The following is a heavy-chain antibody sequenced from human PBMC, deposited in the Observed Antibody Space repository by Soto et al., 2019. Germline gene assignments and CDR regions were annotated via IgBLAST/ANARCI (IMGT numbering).Heavy chain of an antibody. CDR1: GGSISSGGYY. CDR3: ARRIAAAGTDWYFDL. Sequence: QVQLQESGPGLVKPSQTLSLTCTVSGGSISSGGYYWSWIRQHPGKGLEWIGYIYYSGSTYYNPSLKSRVTIPVDTSKNQFSLKLSSVTAADTAVYYCARRIAAAGTDWYFDLWGRGTLVTVSS. D-gene: IGHD6-13*01. J-gene: IGHJ2*01. V-gene: IGHV4-31*03. CDR2: IYYSGST.